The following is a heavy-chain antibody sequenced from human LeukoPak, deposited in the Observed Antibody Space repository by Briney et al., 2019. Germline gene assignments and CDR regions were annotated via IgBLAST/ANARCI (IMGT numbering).Heavy chain of an antibody. CDR3: AREGIAVAGRRNWFDP. CDR2: MNPNSGNT. D-gene: IGHD6-19*01. J-gene: IGHJ5*02. Sequence: ASVKVSCKASGYTFTSYDINWVRQATGQGIEWMGWMNPNSGNTGYAQKFQGRVTMIRNTSISTAYMELSSLRSEDTAVYYCAREGIAVAGRRNWFDPWGQGTLVTVSS. CDR1: GYTFTSYD. V-gene: IGHV1-8*01.